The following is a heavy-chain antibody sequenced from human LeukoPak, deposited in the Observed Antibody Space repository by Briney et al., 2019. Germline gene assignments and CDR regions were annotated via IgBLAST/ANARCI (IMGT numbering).Heavy chain of an antibody. D-gene: IGHD2-2*01. V-gene: IGHV3-20*04. Sequence: GGSLRLSCAASGFTSSSYWMTWVRQAPGKGLEWVAGINWNSAKTGYADSVRGRFTISRDNAKNSLYLQMNSLRVEDTAVYYCASASPRIVIVPTTMQYWGQGSLVTVSS. J-gene: IGHJ1*01. CDR1: GFTSSSYW. CDR3: ASASPRIVIVPTTMQY. CDR2: INWNSAKT.